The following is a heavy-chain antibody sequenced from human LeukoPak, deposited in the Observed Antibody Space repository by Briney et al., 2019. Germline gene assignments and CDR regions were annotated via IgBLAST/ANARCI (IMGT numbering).Heavy chain of an antibody. Sequence: GGSLRLSCAAPGFTFSSYGMHWVRQAPGKGLEWVAIIWYDGSNKYYVDSVKGRFTISRDNSKNTLYLQMNSLRAEDTAVYYCAREGGDSSSSSFDYWGQGTLVTVSS. CDR2: IWYDGSNK. CDR3: AREGGDSSSSSFDY. V-gene: IGHV3-33*01. J-gene: IGHJ4*02. CDR1: GFTFSSYG. D-gene: IGHD6-6*01.